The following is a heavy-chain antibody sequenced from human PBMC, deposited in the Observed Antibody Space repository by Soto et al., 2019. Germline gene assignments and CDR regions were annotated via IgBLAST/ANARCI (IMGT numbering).Heavy chain of an antibody. CDR3: ARVLIITMTVDSWFDP. CDR1: GGSISSGGYY. V-gene: IGHV4-31*03. J-gene: IGHJ5*02. CDR2: IYYSGST. D-gene: IGHD3-22*01. Sequence: QVQLQESGPGLVKPSQTLSLTCTVSGGSISSGGYYWSWIRQHPGKGLEWIGYIYYSGSTYYNPSLKSRVSISVDTSKNQFSLKLSSVTAADTAVYYCARVLIITMTVDSWFDPWGQGTLVTVSS.